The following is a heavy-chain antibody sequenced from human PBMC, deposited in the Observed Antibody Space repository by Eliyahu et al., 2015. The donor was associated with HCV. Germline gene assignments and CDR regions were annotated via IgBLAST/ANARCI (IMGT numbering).Heavy chain of an antibody. Sequence: QVQLVQSGAEVKKPGSSVKVSCQASGDTFTSCXITWVRQAPGQGLEWMGGIIPMFDSTHYAPEFQGRVSITADESTSTAYMVLTSLRSEDTAMYFCARSDYFDSGDYVPPDALNVWGQGTRVTVSS. J-gene: IGHJ3*01. V-gene: IGHV1-69*01. CDR1: GDTFTSCX. CDR3: ARSDYFDSGDYVPPDALNV. D-gene: IGHD3-22*01. CDR2: IIPMFDST.